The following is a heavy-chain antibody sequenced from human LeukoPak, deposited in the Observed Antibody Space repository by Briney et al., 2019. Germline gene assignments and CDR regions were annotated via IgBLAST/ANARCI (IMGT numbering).Heavy chain of an antibody. D-gene: IGHD2-2*01. V-gene: IGHV1-18*04. J-gene: IGHJ4*02. CDR1: GYTFTSSS. CDR2: ISGNNDNP. Sequence: GASAKVSCKASGYTFTSSSMHWVRQAPGQGLEWMGWISGNNDNPNYGQKFQGRFTVTTDSSTSTAYMELRNLRFDDTAVYYCARDGTSTDDYWGQGTLVTVSS. CDR3: ARDGTSTDDY.